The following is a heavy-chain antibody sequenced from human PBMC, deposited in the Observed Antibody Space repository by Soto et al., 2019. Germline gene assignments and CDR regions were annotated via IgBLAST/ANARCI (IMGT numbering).Heavy chain of an antibody. J-gene: IGHJ5*02. D-gene: IGHD3-22*01. Sequence: EVELVESGGGLIQPGGSLRLSCAASGFTVNTKHMSWVRQAPGKGLEWVSVFYSGGDTNYADSVKGRFTISRDSAKNTLFLQMNSLRPEDTAMYYCAKQKGGMVMEYIWFDPWGQGTLVTVSS. CDR1: GFTVNTKH. CDR2: FYSGGDT. V-gene: IGHV3-66*03. CDR3: AKQKGGMVMEYIWFDP.